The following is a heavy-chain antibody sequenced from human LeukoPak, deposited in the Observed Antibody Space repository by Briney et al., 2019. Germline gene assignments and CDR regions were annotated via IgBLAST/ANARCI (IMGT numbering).Heavy chain of an antibody. J-gene: IGHJ2*01. CDR2: IYHSGST. Sequence: PSETLSLTCTVSGGSISSGGYYWSWIRQPPGKGLECIGYIYHSGSTYYNPSLKSRVTISVDRSKNQFSLKLSSVTAADTAVYYCASRLGYCSSTSCYPGRRYFDLWGRGTLVTVSS. CDR3: ASRLGYCSSTSCYPGRRYFDL. V-gene: IGHV4-30-2*01. D-gene: IGHD2-2*01. CDR1: GGSISSGGYY.